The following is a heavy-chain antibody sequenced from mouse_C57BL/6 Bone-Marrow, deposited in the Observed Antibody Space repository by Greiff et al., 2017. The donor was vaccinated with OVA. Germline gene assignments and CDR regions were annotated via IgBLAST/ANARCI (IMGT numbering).Heavy chain of an antibody. Sequence: VQLQESGAELARPGASVKLSCKASGYTFTSYGISWVKQRTGQGLEWIGEIYPRSGNTYYNEKFKGKATLTADKSSSTAYMELRSLTSEDSAVYFCARLGSYGSSFDYWGQGTTLTVSS. D-gene: IGHD1-1*01. V-gene: IGHV1-81*01. J-gene: IGHJ2*01. CDR2: IYPRSGNT. CDR1: GYTFTSYG. CDR3: ARLGSYGSSFDY.